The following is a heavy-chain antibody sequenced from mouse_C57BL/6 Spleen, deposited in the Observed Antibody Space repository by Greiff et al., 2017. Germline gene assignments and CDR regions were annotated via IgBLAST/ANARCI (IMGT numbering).Heavy chain of an antibody. Sequence: VQLQQSGPELVKPGASVKISCKASGYTFTDYYMNWVKQSHGKSLEWIGDINPNNGGTSYNQKFKGKATLTVDKSSSTAYMELRSLTSEDSAVYYCARGSNYYGSSLDYWGQGTTLTVSS. CDR2: INPNNGGT. CDR1: GYTFTDYY. V-gene: IGHV1-26*01. D-gene: IGHD1-1*01. CDR3: ARGSNYYGSSLDY. J-gene: IGHJ2*01.